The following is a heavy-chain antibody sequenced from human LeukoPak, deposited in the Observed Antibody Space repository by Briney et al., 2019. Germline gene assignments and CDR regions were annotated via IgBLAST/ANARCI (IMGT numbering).Heavy chain of an antibody. Sequence: PGGSLRPSCAASGFTLSNYWMHWVRQAPGKGLVWVSRLHSDGTSTSYADSVRGRFTISRDNARNTLYLQMNTLRAEDTAVYYCARSGWPYYFDYWGQGTLVTVSS. V-gene: IGHV3-74*01. CDR1: GFTLSNYW. D-gene: IGHD6-25*01. CDR2: LHSDGTST. CDR3: ARSGWPYYFDY. J-gene: IGHJ4*02.